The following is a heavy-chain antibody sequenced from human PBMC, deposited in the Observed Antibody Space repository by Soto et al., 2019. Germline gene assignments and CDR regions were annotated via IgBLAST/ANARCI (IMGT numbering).Heavy chain of an antibody. CDR2: ISYDGSNK. CDR3: ARGRYSSSWYESYLDYYYYYGMDV. V-gene: IGHV3-30-3*01. Sequence: QVQLVESGGGVVQPGRSLRLSCAASGFTFSSYAMHWVRQAPGKGLEWVAVISYDGSNKYYADSVKGRFTISRDNSKNTLYLQMNSLRAEDTAVYYCARGRYSSSWYESYLDYYYYYGMDVWGQGTTVTVSS. J-gene: IGHJ6*02. D-gene: IGHD6-13*01. CDR1: GFTFSSYA.